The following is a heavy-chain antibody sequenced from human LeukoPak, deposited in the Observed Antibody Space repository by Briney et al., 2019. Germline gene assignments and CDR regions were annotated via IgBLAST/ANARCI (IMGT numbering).Heavy chain of an antibody. J-gene: IGHJ5*02. D-gene: IGHD3-10*01. CDR2: IYYSGST. CDR3: ARRYGSGSQYNWFDP. V-gene: IGHV4-39*01. CDR1: GGSISSSSYY. Sequence: SETLSLTCTVSGGSISSSSYYWGWIRQPPGKGLEWIGSIYYSGSTYYNPSLKSRVTISVDTSKNQFSLKLSSVTAADTAVYYCARRYGSGSQYNWFDPWGQGTLVTVSS.